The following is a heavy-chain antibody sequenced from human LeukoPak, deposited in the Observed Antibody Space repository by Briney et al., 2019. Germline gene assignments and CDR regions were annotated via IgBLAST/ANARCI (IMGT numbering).Heavy chain of an antibody. V-gene: IGHV1-69*06. D-gene: IGHD6-13*01. CDR2: IIPIFGTA. CDR1: GGTFSSYA. J-gene: IGHJ4*02. CDR3: ARDGVAAAAGH. Sequence: RASVKVSCKASGGTFSSYAISWVRQAPGQGLEWMGGIIPIFGTANYAQKFQGRVTITADKSTSTAYMELSSLRSEDTAVYYCARDGVAAAAGHWGQGTLVTVSS.